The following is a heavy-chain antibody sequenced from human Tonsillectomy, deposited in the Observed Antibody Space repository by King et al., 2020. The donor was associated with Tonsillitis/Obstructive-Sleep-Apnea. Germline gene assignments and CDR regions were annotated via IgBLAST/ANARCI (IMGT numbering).Heavy chain of an antibody. V-gene: IGHV3-11*01. CDR1: GFTFSDYY. D-gene: IGHD3-22*01. Sequence: VQLVESGGGLVKPGGSLRLSCAASGFTFSDYYMSWIRQAPGKGLEGVSYISSSGSTIYYADSVKGRFTISRENAKNSLYLQMNSLRAEDTAVYYCARDSNTGSGLLTDAFDIWGQGTMVTVSS. J-gene: IGHJ3*02. CDR3: ARDSNTGSGLLTDAFDI. CDR2: ISSSGSTI.